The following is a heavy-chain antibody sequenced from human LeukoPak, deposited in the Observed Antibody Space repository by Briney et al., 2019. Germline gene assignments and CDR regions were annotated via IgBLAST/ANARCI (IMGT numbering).Heavy chain of an antibody. CDR1: GYTFTSYA. J-gene: IGHJ4*02. D-gene: IGHD5-12*01. CDR2: ISAGNGNT. V-gene: IGHV1-3*01. CDR3: ARDGGYSGYDADC. Sequence: ASVKVSCKASGYTFTSYAIHWVRQAPGQRLEWMGWISAGNGNTKYSQNFQGRVTFISNTSATTAFMELSSLRSEDAAVYYCARDGGYSGYDADCWGQGTLVTVSS.